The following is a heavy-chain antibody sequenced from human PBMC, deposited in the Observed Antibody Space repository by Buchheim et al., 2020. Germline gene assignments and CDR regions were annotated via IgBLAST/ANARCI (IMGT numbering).Heavy chain of an antibody. CDR3: ARKSPMVRGVSHY. V-gene: IGHV3-48*01. CDR1: GFTFSSYS. D-gene: IGHD3-10*01. J-gene: IGHJ4*02. CDR2: ISSSSSTI. Sequence: EVQLVESGGGLVQPGGSLRLSCAASGFTFSSYSMNWVRQAPGKGLEWVSYISSSSSTIYYADSVKGRFTISRDNAKNSLSLQMNSLRAEDTAVYYCARKSPMVRGVSHYWGQGTL.